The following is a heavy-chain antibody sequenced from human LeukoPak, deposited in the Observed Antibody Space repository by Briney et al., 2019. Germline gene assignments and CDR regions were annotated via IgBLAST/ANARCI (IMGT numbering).Heavy chain of an antibody. CDR2: ISDSGGST. D-gene: IGHD2-2*01. CDR1: RFTFSSYA. V-gene: IGHV3-23*01. J-gene: IGHJ3*02. CDR3: AKGLLSTPIDAFGI. Sequence: PGGSLRLSCAASRFTFSSYAMSWVRQAPGKGLEWVSGISDSGGSTYYADSVKGRFTISRDNSKNTLYVQMNSLRAEDTAVYYCAKGLLSTPIDAFGIWGQGTMVTVSS.